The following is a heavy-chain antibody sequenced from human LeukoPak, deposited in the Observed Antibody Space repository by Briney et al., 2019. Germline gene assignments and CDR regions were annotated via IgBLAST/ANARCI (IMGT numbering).Heavy chain of an antibody. V-gene: IGHV4-34*01. CDR2: INHSGST. D-gene: IGHD2-2*01. J-gene: IGHJ5*02. CDR1: GGSFSGYY. Sequence: PSETLSLTCAVYGGSFSGYYWSWIRQPPGKGLEWIGEINHSGSTNYNPSLKSRVTISVDTSKNQFSLKLSSVTAADTAVYYCARQIRVVVVPAAIGLGYNWFAPWGQGTLVTGSS. CDR3: ARQIRVVVVPAAIGLGYNWFAP.